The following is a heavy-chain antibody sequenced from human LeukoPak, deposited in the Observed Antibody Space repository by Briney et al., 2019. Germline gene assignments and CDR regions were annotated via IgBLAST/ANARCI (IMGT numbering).Heavy chain of an antibody. CDR3: ARAVYGSGSYYTPPYYYGMDV. D-gene: IGHD3-10*01. V-gene: IGHV4-39*07. CDR1: GGSISSSSYY. CDR2: IYYSGST. J-gene: IGHJ6*02. Sequence: PSETLSLTCTVSGGSISSSSYYWGWIRQPPGKGLEWIGSIYYSGSTYYNPSLKSRVTISVDTSKNQFSLKLSSVTAADTAVYYCARAVYGSGSYYTPPYYYGMDVWGQGTTVTVSS.